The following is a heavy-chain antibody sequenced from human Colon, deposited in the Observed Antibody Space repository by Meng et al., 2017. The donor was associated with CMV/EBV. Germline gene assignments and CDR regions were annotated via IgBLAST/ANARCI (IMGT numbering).Heavy chain of an antibody. J-gene: IGHJ4*02. V-gene: IGHV1-2*02. CDR2: MNSNEGHT. CDR1: GYAFVDYY. D-gene: IGHD6-25*01. CDR3: ARGSQSQRLLDY. Sequence: ASVKVSCKTSGYAFVDYYIHWVRQAPGQRLEWMGWMNSNEGHTVYTPHLRGRVSITRDTSSNTAYMELTSLKSDDTAVYFCARGSQSQRLLDYWGQGTLVTVSS.